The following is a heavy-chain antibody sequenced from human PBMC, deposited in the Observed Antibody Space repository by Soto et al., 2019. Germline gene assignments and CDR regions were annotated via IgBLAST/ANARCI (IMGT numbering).Heavy chain of an antibody. CDR3: AADPGYYYDSSGYYSPLH. Sequence: GASVKVSCKASGFTFSSSAVQWVRQARGQRLEWIGWIVVGSSNRDYAQKFQERVTITRDMSASTAYMELTSLRSEDTAVYYCAADPGYYYDSSGYYSPLHWG. V-gene: IGHV1-58*01. D-gene: IGHD3-22*01. CDR2: IVVGSSNR. CDR1: GFTFSSSA. J-gene: IGHJ1*01.